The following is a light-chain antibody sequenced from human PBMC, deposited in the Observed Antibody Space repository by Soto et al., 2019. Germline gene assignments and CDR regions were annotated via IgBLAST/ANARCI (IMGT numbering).Light chain of an antibody. CDR1: QSVSSY. CDR2: DAS. CDR3: QQRSNWIT. V-gene: IGKV3-11*01. J-gene: IGKJ5*01. Sequence: IILTQSPATLSLSPGERETLSCRASQSVSSYLAWYQQKPGQAPRLLIYDASNRATGIPARFSGSGSGTDFTLTISSLEPEDFAVYYCQQRSNWITFGQGTRLEIK.